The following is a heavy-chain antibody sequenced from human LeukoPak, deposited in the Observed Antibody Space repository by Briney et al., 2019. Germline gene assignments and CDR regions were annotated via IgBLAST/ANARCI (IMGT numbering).Heavy chain of an antibody. D-gene: IGHD2-2*01. V-gene: IGHV3-20*04. CDR2: INWNVGST. CDR3: ARSVTDCSSCSCYKMIDY. J-gene: IGHJ4*02. CDR1: GFTFDDFG. Sequence: PGRSLRLSCAASGFTFDDFGMSWVRQAPGKGLEWFSGINWNVGSTGYANSVKGRFSIPRDNAKNSLYLHMNSLRVEDTALYCCARSVTDCSSCSCYKMIDYWGQGTVVTVSS.